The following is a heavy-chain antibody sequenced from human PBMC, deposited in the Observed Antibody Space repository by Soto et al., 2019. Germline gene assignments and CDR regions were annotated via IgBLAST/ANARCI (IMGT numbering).Heavy chain of an antibody. Sequence: TSETLSLTCTVSGGSISSSSYYWGWIRQPPGKGLEWIGSIYYSGSTYYNPSLKSRVTISVDTSKNQFSLKLSSVTAADTAVYYCARHPLSVVVVAATASFDYWGQGTLVTVSS. CDR3: ARHPLSVVVVAATASFDY. V-gene: IGHV4-39*01. CDR2: IYYSGST. CDR1: GGSISSSSYY. D-gene: IGHD2-15*01. J-gene: IGHJ4*02.